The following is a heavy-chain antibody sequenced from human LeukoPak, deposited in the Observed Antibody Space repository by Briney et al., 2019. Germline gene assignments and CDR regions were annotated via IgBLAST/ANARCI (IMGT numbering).Heavy chain of an antibody. Sequence: GGSLRLSCAASGFTFSSYAMSWVRQAPGKGLEWVSAISGSGGSTYYADSVKGRFTISRDNSKNTLYLQMNSLRAEDTAVYYCAKAGDIVVVPAAIYYFDYWGQGTLVTVSS. D-gene: IGHD2-2*02. CDR1: GFTFSSYA. CDR3: AKAGDIVVVPAAIYYFDY. V-gene: IGHV3-23*01. J-gene: IGHJ4*02. CDR2: ISGSGGST.